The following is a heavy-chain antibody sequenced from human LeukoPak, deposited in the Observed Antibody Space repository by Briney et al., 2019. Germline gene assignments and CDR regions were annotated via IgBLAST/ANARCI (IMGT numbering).Heavy chain of an antibody. J-gene: IGHJ4*02. Sequence: ASVKVSCKASGYTFTGYYMHWVRQAPGQGLEWMGWINPNSGGTNYAQKFQGRVTMTRDTSISTAYMELSRLRSDDTAVYYCARTDSGGYYGGPNLDYWGQGTLVTVSS. CDR2: INPNSGGT. D-gene: IGHD1-26*01. CDR1: GYTFTGYY. V-gene: IGHV1-2*02. CDR3: ARTDSGGYYGGPNLDY.